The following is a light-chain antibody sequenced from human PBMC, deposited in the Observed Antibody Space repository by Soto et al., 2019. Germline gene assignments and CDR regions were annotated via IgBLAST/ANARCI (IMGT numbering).Light chain of an antibody. V-gene: IGLV2-14*01. CDR1: SSDVGGYNY. J-gene: IGLJ2*01. CDR3: SSYTSRSTVV. Sequence: QSALTQPASVSGSPGQSITISCTGTSSDVGGYNYVSCYQQHPGKAPKLMIYDVSNRPSGVSNRFSGSKSGNTASLTISGLQAEDEADYYCSSYTSRSTVVFGGGTKLTVL. CDR2: DVS.